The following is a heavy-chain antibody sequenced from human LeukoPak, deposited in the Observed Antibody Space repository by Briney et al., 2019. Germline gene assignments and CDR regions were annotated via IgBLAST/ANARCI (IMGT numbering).Heavy chain of an antibody. CDR3: AREISYYYDSSGLLRGMDV. Sequence: HPGGSLRLSCAASGFIFSNYWMHWVRQAPGKGLVWVSRIKTDGSIISYADSVKGRFTISRDNAKNSLYLQMNSLRAEDTAVYYCAREISYYYDSSGLLRGMDVWGQGTTVTVSS. D-gene: IGHD3-22*01. J-gene: IGHJ6*02. CDR2: IKTDGSII. V-gene: IGHV3-74*01. CDR1: GFIFSNYW.